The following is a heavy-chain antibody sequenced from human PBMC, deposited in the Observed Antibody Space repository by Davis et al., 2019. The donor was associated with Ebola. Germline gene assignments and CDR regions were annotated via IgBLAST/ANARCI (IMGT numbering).Heavy chain of an antibody. CDR1: GGTFSSYA. D-gene: IGHD4-17*01. V-gene: IGHV1-69*05. J-gene: IGHJ5*02. CDR2: IIPIFGTA. Sequence: SVKVSCKASGGTFSSYAISWVRQAPGQGLEWMGGIIPIFGTANYAQKFQGRVTITRDTSASTAYMELRSLRSDDTAVYYCARDLSTVTTNWFDPWGQGTLVTVSS. CDR3: ARDLSTVTTNWFDP.